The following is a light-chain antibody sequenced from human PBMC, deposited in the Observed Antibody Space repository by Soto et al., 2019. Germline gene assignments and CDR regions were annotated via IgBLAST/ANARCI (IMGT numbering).Light chain of an antibody. CDR2: DVS. J-gene: IGLJ1*01. CDR1: SSDVGGYNY. CDR3: SSYTSSSTRV. Sequence: ALTQPASVSGSPGQSITISCTGTSSDVGGYNYVSWYQQHPGKAPKLMIYDVSNRPSGVSNRFSGSKSGNTASLTISGLQAEDEADYYCSSYTSSSTRVFGTGTKLTVL. V-gene: IGLV2-14*01.